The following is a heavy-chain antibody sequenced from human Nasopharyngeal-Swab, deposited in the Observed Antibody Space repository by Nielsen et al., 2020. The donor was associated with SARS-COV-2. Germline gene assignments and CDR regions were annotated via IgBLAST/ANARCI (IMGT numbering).Heavy chain of an antibody. CDR1: GFTFSSYA. Sequence: GGSLRLSCAASGFTFSSYAMSWVRQAPGKGLEWVSVIYSGGSSTYYADSVKGRGTISRDNSKKTLYLQMNSLRAEDTAVYYCANLLFSSSWYEGYYYGMDVWGQGTTVTVSS. CDR3: ANLLFSSSWYEGYYYGMDV. J-gene: IGHJ6*02. CDR2: IYSGGSST. D-gene: IGHD6-13*01. V-gene: IGHV3-23*03.